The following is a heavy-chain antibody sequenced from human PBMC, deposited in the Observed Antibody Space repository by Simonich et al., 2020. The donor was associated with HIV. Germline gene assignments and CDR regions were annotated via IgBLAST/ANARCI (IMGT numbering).Heavy chain of an antibody. V-gene: IGHV1-46*01. D-gene: IGHD6-19*01. CDR3: ARAPYTSGWYGIDY. Sequence: QVQLVQSGAEVKKPGASVKVSCKTSGYTFTNHFIHWVRQAPGQGLEGMGIINPRSGETSHEQKVQGRVTMTRDTSTSTVYMDLRSLRSEDTAVYYCARAPYTSGWYGIDYWGQGTLVTVSS. CDR1: GYTFTNHF. CDR2: INPRSGET. J-gene: IGHJ4*02.